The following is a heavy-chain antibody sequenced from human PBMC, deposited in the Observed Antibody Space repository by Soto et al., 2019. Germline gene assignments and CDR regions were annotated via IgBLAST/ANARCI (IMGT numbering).Heavy chain of an antibody. J-gene: IGHJ4*02. V-gene: IGHV3-33*01. CDR3: ARDFADYSNHWYYFDY. CDR1: GFTFSRYG. D-gene: IGHD4-4*01. CDR2: IWYDGSDK. Sequence: QVPLVESGGGVVQPGRSLTLSCAASGFTFSRYGMHWFRQAPGKGLEWVALIWYDGSDKYYADSVKGRFTISRDNSKSTLYLQMNSLRAEDTAVYYCARDFADYSNHWYYFDYWGQGTLVTVSS.